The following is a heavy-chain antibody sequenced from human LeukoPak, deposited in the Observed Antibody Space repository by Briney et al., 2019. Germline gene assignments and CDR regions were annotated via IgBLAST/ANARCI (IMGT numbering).Heavy chain of an antibody. CDR1: GYTFTSYY. Sequence: GASVKVSCKASGYTFTSYYMHWVRQAPGQGLEWMGIINPSGGSTSYAQKFQGRVTITADESTSTAYMELSSLRSEDTAVYYCASPGGIDDSSGYYTGYFQHWGQGTLVTVSS. CDR2: INPSGGST. V-gene: IGHV1-46*01. J-gene: IGHJ1*01. D-gene: IGHD3-22*01. CDR3: ASPGGIDDSSGYYTGYFQH.